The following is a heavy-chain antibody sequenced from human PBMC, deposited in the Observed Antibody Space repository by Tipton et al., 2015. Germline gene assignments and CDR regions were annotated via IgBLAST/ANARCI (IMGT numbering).Heavy chain of an antibody. Sequence: TLSLTCSVSGGSVTSGSYYWSWIRQPPGKGLEWIGYISYTDGAHYNPSLKSRVTISVDTSKNQFSLKMSSVTAPDTAVYYCATARGRHGGLFASWAQGILVPVSS. CDR1: GGSVTSGSYY. D-gene: IGHD4-23*01. CDR2: ISYTDGA. J-gene: IGHJ4*02. V-gene: IGHV4-61*01. CDR3: ATARGRHGGLFAS.